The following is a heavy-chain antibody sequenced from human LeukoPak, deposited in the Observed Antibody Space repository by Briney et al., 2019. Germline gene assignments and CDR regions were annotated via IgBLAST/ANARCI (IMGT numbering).Heavy chain of an antibody. J-gene: IGHJ4*02. CDR3: AREGIRIAAAGTIDY. CDR1: GYTFSNYA. Sequence: ASVTVSSTASGYTFSNYAINWVRQAPGQGLEWMGWISTYNGNTNYAQKLQDRVTMTTDTSTSTAYMELRSLRSDDTAMYYCAREGIRIAAAGTIDYWGRGTLITVSS. V-gene: IGHV1-18*01. CDR2: ISTYNGNT. D-gene: IGHD6-13*01.